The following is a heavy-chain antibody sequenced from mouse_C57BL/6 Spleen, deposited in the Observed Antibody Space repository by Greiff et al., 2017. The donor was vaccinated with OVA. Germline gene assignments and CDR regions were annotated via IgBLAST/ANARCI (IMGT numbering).Heavy chain of an antibody. CDR3: SRHPPKDYGSSYPHYVDY. V-gene: IGHV5-6*01. D-gene: IGHD1-1*01. CDR2: ISSGGSSP. Sequence: EVHLVESGGDLVKPGGSLKLSCAASGFTFRSYGMSWVRQTPDKRLEWVATISSGGSSPYYPDRVKGRFTIPRDHANNTLYLQMIGLKSESTARYYCSRHPPKDYGSSYPHYVDYWGQGTTLTVSS. CDR1: GFTFRSYG. J-gene: IGHJ2*01.